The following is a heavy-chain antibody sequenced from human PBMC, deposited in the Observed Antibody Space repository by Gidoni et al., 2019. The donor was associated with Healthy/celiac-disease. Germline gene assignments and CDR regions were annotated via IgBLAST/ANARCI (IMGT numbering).Heavy chain of an antibody. CDR1: GFTFGDYA. V-gene: IGHV3-49*05. CDR3: TRDPTADYEDY. D-gene: IGHD4-17*01. Sequence: EVQLVESGGGLVKPGRSLRLSCTASGFTFGDYAMSWFRQAPGKGLEWVGFIRSKAYGGTTEYAASVKGRFTISRDDSKSIAYLQMNSLKTEDTAVYYCTRDPTADYEDYWGQGTLVTVSS. J-gene: IGHJ4*02. CDR2: IRSKAYGGTT.